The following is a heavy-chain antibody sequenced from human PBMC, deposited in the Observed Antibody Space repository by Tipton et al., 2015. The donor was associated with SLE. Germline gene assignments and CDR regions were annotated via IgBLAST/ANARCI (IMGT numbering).Heavy chain of an antibody. Sequence: SLRLSCAASGFIVSDYYMSWVRQAQGKGLEWVSVIYSGGSTYYADSVKGRFTISRDSSSNMLYLQMNSLRADDTAVYYCAADVAAAGPLDSWGQGTLVTVSS. CDR2: IYSGGST. J-gene: IGHJ4*02. D-gene: IGHD6-13*01. V-gene: IGHV3-53*01. CDR1: GFIVSDYY. CDR3: AADVAAAGPLDS.